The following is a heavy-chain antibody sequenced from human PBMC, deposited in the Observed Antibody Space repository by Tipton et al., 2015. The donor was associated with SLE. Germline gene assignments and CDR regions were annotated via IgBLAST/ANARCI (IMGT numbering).Heavy chain of an antibody. J-gene: IGHJ3*02. CDR3: AGGPMVRGVLAFDI. D-gene: IGHD3-10*01. CDR1: GGSISSYY. CDR2: IYYSGST. Sequence: LRLSCTVSGGSISSYYWSWIRQPPGKGLEWIGYIYYSGSTNYNPSLKSRVTISVDTSKNQFSLKLSSVTAADTAVYYCAGGPMVRGVLAFDIWGQGTMVTVSS. V-gene: IGHV4-59*12.